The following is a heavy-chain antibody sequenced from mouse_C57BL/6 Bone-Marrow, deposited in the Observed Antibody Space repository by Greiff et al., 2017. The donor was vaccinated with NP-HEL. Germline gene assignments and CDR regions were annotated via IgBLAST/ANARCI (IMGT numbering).Heavy chain of an antibody. J-gene: IGHJ2*01. V-gene: IGHV1-59*01. D-gene: IGHD2-3*01. CDR1: GYTFTSYW. CDR2: IDPSDSYT. CDR3: ATRGYYENSY. Sequence: QVQLQQPGAELVRPGTSVKLSCKASGYTFTSYWMHWVKQRPGQGLEWIGVIDPSDSYTNYNQKFKGKATLTVDTSSSTAYMQLSSLTSEDSAVYYCATRGYYENSYWGQGTTLTVSS.